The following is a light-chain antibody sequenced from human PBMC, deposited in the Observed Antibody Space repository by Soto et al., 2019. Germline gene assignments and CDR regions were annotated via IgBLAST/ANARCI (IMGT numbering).Light chain of an antibody. CDR1: QSVSSY. CDR3: QQYGSLPGT. J-gene: IGKJ1*01. CDR2: GAS. V-gene: IGKV3-20*01. Sequence: EIVLTQSPATLSLSPGERATLSCRASQSVSSYLAWYQQKPGQAPRLLIYGASSRATGIPDRFSGSGSGTDFTLTISRLEPEDFAVYYCQQYGSLPGTFGQGTKVDIK.